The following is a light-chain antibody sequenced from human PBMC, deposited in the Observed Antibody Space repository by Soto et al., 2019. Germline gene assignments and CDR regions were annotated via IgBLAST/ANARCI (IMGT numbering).Light chain of an antibody. CDR2: DAS. J-gene: IGKJ5*01. Sequence: EIVLTQSPGTLSLSPGERATLSCRASQSVSSNLAWYQQKSGQAPRLLIYDASNRATGIPARFSGSGSWTDFTLTISSLEPEDFAVYYCQQRSNWPPITCGQGTRLEIK. CDR3: QQRSNWPPIT. V-gene: IGKV3-11*01. CDR1: QSVSSN.